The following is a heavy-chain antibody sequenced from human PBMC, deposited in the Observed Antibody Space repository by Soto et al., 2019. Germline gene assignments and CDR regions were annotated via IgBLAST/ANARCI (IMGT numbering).Heavy chain of an antibody. D-gene: IGHD6-13*01. Sequence: PGGSLRLSCSGFGFSINTYWMNWIRQTPGKGLEWVANINPEGNAKTYVDPVKGRFFVSRDNTRNSLDLQMTSLRVEDSAIYFCAAWGISNIWGQGILVTVSS. CDR2: INPEGNAK. V-gene: IGHV3-7*01. CDR3: AAWGISNI. CDR1: GFSINTYW. J-gene: IGHJ4*02.